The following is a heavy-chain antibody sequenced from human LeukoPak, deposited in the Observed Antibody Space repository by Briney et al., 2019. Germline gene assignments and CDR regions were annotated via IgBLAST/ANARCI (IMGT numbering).Heavy chain of an antibody. D-gene: IGHD6-13*01. V-gene: IGHV3-23*01. J-gene: IGHJ4*02. CDR2: ISGSGGST. Sequence: GGALRLSCAASGFTFSSYAMSWVGQAPGKGLEWVSAISGSGGSTYYADSVKGRFTISRDNSKNTLYLQMNSLRAEDTAVYYCAKDLDSSWYSFDYWGQGTLVTVSS. CDR1: GFTFSSYA. CDR3: AKDLDSSWYSFDY.